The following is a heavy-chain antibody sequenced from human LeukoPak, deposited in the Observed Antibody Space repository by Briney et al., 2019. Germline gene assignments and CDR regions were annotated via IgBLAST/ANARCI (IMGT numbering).Heavy chain of an antibody. J-gene: IGHJ6*03. CDR2: ISGSGGST. CDR3: AKESGGCSSTSCYTWDYYYYYMDV. CDR1: GFTFSSYA. D-gene: IGHD2-2*02. V-gene: IGHV3-23*01. Sequence: GGSLRLSCAASGFTFSSYAMSWVRQAPGKGLEWVSAISGSGGSTYYADSVKGRFTISRDNSKNTLYLQMNSLRAEDTAVYYCAKESGGCSSTSCYTWDYYYYYMDVWGKGTTVTVSS.